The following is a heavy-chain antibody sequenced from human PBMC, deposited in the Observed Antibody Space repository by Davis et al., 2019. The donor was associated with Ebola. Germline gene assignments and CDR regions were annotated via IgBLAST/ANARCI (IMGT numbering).Heavy chain of an antibody. D-gene: IGHD5-24*01. J-gene: IGHJ4*02. V-gene: IGHV3-23*01. Sequence: GESLKISCAASGFTVINYSMNWARQAPGKGLEWVSAINVDGTYYADSVKGRFTISRDNSKNTLYLQMNSLRVEDTAVYYCAKRSLDGYIDYWGQGTLVTVSS. CDR1: GFTVINYS. CDR2: INVDGT. CDR3: AKRSLDGYIDY.